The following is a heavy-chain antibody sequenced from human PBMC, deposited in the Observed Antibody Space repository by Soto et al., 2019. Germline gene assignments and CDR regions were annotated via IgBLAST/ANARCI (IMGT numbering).Heavy chain of an antibody. CDR3: ARSLITDTTLD. D-gene: IGHD1-7*01. J-gene: IGHJ4*02. CDR2: TYYSGNP. Sequence: SETLSLTCDVSGDTIITGGYTWALIRQPPGKGLEWIGYTYYSGNPYYNPSPKSRVIISVDRSKSQFSLKLSSVTAADTAVYYCARSLITDTTLDWGQGSLVTVSS. V-gene: IGHV4-30-2*05. CDR1: GDTIITGGYT.